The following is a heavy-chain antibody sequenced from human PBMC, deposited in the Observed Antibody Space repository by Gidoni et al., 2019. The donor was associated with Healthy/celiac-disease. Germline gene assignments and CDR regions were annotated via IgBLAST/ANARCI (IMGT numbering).Heavy chain of an antibody. CDR3: ARDLSRYDRWGYFDY. CDR1: GFTFSDYY. J-gene: IGHJ4*02. Sequence: QVQLVESGGGLVKPGGSLRLSCAASGFTFSDYYMRWIRQAPGKGLEWVSYISSSSSYTNYADSVKGRFTISRDNAKNSLYLQMNSLRAEDTAVYYCARDLSRYDRWGYFDYWGQGTLVTVSS. V-gene: IGHV3-11*05. D-gene: IGHD3-22*01. CDR2: ISSSSSYT.